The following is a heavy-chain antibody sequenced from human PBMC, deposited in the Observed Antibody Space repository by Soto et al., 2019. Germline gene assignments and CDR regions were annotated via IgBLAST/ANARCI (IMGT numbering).Heavy chain of an antibody. CDR1: GFTFRAYG. CDR3: ARGGGYSYGTNDAFDV. Sequence: GGSLRLSCAASGFTFRAYGMHWVRQAPGKGLEWVAVISDDGSNKYNIASVEGRFAISRDNSKNTLSLQMNNLRTEDTAVYYCARGGGYSYGTNDAFDVWGQGTMVPVSS. V-gene: IGHV3-30*03. J-gene: IGHJ3*01. D-gene: IGHD5-18*01. CDR2: ISDDGSNK.